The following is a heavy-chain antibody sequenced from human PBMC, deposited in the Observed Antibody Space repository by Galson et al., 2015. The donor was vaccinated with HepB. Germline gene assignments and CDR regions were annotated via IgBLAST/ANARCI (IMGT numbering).Heavy chain of an antibody. CDR1: GYTFTSYS. J-gene: IGHJ4*02. V-gene: IGHV1-18*04. CDR3: GRGGYGGYALDY. CDR2: ISAYNGLT. D-gene: IGHD5-12*01. Sequence: SVKVSCKASGYTFTSYSISWVRQAPGQGPEWMAWISAYNGLTNYAQKFQGRVTVTTDTSTSTVYMELRSLRADDTAVYYCGRGGYGGYALDYWGRGTLVTVSS.